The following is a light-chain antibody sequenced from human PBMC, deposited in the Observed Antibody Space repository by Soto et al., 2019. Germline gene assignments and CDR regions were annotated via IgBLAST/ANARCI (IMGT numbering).Light chain of an antibody. CDR3: QQYGSSPT. Sequence: EIVLTQSPATLSLSPGERATLSCGASQSINSNYLAWYQQKPGLAPRLVIYDTSRRAPGIPDRLTGSGSGTDFTLTISRLEPEDSAIYDCQQYGSSPTFGQGTRLEIK. CDR2: DTS. V-gene: IGKV3D-20*01. CDR1: QSINSNY. J-gene: IGKJ5*01.